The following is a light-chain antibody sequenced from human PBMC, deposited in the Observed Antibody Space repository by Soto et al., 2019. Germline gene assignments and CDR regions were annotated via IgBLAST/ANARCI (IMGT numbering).Light chain of an antibody. CDR1: ESVSSK. J-gene: IGKJ5*01. Sequence: EVVMTQSPATLSLSPGERATLSCRASESVSSKLVWYQKKPGQAPRLLIYGASTRATGIPARFSGSGSGTEFTLTISSLQSEDFAVYYCQQYNNWPPITFGQGTRLEIK. CDR2: GAS. CDR3: QQYNNWPPIT. V-gene: IGKV3-15*01.